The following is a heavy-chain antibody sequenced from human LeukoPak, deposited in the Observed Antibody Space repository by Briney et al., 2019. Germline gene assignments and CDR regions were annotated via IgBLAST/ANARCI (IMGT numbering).Heavy chain of an antibody. D-gene: IGHD2-15*01. CDR1: GFTFSSYS. Sequence: GGSLRLSCAASGFTFSSYSMNWVRQAPGKGLEWVSSISSSSSYIYQADSVKGRFTISRDNAKNSLYLQMNSLRVEDTAVYYCARQRGYCCGGSCRGWFDPWGQGTLVTVSS. CDR3: ARQRGYCCGGSCRGWFDP. V-gene: IGHV3-21*01. CDR2: ISSSSSYI. J-gene: IGHJ5*02.